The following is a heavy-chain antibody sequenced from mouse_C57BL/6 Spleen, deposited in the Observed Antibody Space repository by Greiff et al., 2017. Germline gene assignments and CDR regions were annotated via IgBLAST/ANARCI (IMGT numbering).Heavy chain of an antibody. CDR3: ARGNYGYPYAMDY. CDR1: GYSITSGYY. Sequence: EVQRVESGPGLVKPSQSLSLTCSVTGYSITSGYYWNWIRQFPGNKLEWMGYISYDGSNNYNPSLKNRISITRDTSKNQFFLKLNSVTTEDTATYYCARGNYGYPYAMDYWGQGTSVTVSS. V-gene: IGHV3-6*01. J-gene: IGHJ4*01. CDR2: ISYDGSN. D-gene: IGHD2-2*01.